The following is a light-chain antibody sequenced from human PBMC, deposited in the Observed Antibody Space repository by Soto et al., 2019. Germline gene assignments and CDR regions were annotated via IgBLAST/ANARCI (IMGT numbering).Light chain of an antibody. Sequence: QSALTQPPSVSGAPGQRVTISCTGSSSNIGAGYDVHWYQQLPGTAPKLLIYGNNNRPSGVPDRFSGSKSGTSASLAITGLQAEDEADYYCQSYDSSLSTYVFGTGTKLTVL. CDR1: SSNIGAGYD. J-gene: IGLJ1*01. CDR3: QSYDSSLSTYV. V-gene: IGLV1-40*01. CDR2: GNN.